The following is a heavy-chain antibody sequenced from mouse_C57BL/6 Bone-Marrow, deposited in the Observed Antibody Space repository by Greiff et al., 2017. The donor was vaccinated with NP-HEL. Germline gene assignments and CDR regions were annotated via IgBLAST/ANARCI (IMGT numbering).Heavy chain of an antibody. D-gene: IGHD2-4*01. Sequence: EVKLVESGAELVRPGASVKLSCTASGFNIKDDYMHWVKQRPEQGLEWIVFIAPYNFYTEYSSKFQCKATITADTSSNTAYLQLSSLTSEDTAVYYCTTRDYAWFAYWGQGTLVTVSA. V-gene: IGHV14-4*01. CDR3: TTRDYAWFAY. CDR1: GFNIKDDY. CDR2: IAPYNFYT. J-gene: IGHJ3*01.